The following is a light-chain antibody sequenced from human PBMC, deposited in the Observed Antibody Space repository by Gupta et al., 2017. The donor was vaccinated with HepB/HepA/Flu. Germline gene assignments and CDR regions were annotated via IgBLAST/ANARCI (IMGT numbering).Light chain of an antibody. CDR2: DVS. J-gene: IGLJ3*02. CDR1: SSDVGGYKY. Sequence: QSALTQPASVSGSPGQSITMSCTGTSSDVGGYKYVSWYQHHPGKAPKLMIYDVSDRPSGVSNRFSGSKSGNTASLTISGLQAEDEADYYCSSYTSSSTWVFGGGTKLTVL. CDR3: SSYTSSSTWV. V-gene: IGLV2-14*03.